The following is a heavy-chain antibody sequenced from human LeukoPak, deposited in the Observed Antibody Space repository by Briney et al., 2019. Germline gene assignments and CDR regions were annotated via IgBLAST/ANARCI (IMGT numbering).Heavy chain of an antibody. CDR3: ARAFPYYYYGMDV. Sequence: GGSLRLSCAASRFTFSSYSMNWVRQAPGKGLEWVSSISSSSNYIYYADSVKGRFTISRDNAKNSLYLQMNSLRAEDTAVYYCARAFPYYYYGMDVWGQGTTVTVSS. CDR2: ISSSSNYI. J-gene: IGHJ6*02. V-gene: IGHV3-21*01. CDR1: RFTFSSYS.